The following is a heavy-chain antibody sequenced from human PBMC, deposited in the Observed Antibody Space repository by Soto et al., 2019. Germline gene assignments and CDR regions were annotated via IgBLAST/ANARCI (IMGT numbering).Heavy chain of an antibody. J-gene: IGHJ5*02. CDR1: GGTFRSYA. V-gene: IGHV1-69*01. CDR2: IIPIFGTA. Sequence: QVQLVQSGAEVKKPGSSVKVSCKASGGTFRSYAISWVRQAPGQGLEWMGGIIPIFGTANYAQKFQGRVTITEDESTSTAYTGRSSLRTDDTAVYCCARANQLYLVQQLEYDWFEPWVQGALVTVSS. CDR3: ARANQLYLVQQLEYDWFEP. D-gene: IGHD6-13*01.